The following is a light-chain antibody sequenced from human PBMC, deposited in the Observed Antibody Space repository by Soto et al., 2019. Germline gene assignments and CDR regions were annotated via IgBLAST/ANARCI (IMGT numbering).Light chain of an antibody. CDR2: SNN. Sequence: QSVLTQPPSASGTPGQRATISCSGSSSNIGSNTVNWYQQLPGTAPKLLIYSNNQRPSGVPDRFSGSKSGTSASLAISGLQSEDEADYYCAAWDDSLNGYVFGTGTKVTDL. J-gene: IGLJ1*01. CDR1: SSNIGSNT. CDR3: AAWDDSLNGYV. V-gene: IGLV1-44*01.